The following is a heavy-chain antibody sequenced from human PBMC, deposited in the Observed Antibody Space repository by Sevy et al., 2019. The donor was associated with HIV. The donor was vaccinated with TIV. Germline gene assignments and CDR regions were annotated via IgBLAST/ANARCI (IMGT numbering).Heavy chain of an antibody. J-gene: IGHJ6*02. CDR2: IYPGDSDT. CDR1: GYSFTSYW. CDR3: ARLGVQLERQGEDYGMDV. D-gene: IGHD1-1*01. V-gene: IGHV5-51*01. Sequence: GESLKISCKGSGYSFTSYWIDWVRQMPGKGLEWMGIIYPGDSDTRYSPSFQGQVTISADKSISTAYLQWSSLKASDTAMYYCARLGVQLERQGEDYGMDVWGQGTTVTVSS.